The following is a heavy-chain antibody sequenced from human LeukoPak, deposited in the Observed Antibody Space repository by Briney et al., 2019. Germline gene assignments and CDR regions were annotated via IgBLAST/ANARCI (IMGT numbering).Heavy chain of an antibody. D-gene: IGHD6-25*01. CDR1: GDSISRSTYY. V-gene: IGHV4-39*02. J-gene: IGHJ4*02. CDR3: ARSSGTGTFSY. CDR2: VYYGRSP. Sequence: SETLSLTCTVSGDSISRSTYYWAWIRQPPGKGLEWIGRVYYGRSPYFNPSLESRATISVDTSKNHFSLKMSSVTAADTAVYYCARSSGTGTFSYWGQGTLVTVSS.